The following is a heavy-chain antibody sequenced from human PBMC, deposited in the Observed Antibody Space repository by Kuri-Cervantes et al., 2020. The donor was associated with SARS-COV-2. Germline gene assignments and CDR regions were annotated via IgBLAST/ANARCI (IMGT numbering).Heavy chain of an antibody. CDR1: GFTFSSYG. Sequence: GESLKISCAASGFTFSSYGMHWVRQAPGKGLEWVAFIRYDGSNKYYADSVKGRVTISRDNSKNSLYLQMNSLRAEDTAVYYCARGSAYYDSSGPETFDIWGQGTMVTVSS. CDR2: IRYDGSNK. V-gene: IGHV3-30*02. D-gene: IGHD3-22*01. CDR3: ARGSAYYDSSGPETFDI. J-gene: IGHJ3*02.